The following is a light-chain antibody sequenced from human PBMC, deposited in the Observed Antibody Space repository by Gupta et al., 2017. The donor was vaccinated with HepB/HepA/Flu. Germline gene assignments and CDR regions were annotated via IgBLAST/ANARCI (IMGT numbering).Light chain of an antibody. Sequence: DTQMTQSPSTLSASVGDRVTITCRASLSISTWLAWYQQKPGEAPKLLIYQASTLVSGVPSRFSGSGSGTQITLTISGLQPDDFATYYCQQYNGFSTWTFGQGTKVEIK. V-gene: IGKV1-5*03. J-gene: IGKJ1*01. CDR2: QAS. CDR1: LSISTW. CDR3: QQYNGFSTWT.